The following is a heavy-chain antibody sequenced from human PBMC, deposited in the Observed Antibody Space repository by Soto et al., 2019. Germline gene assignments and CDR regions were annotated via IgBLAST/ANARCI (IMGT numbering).Heavy chain of an antibody. D-gene: IGHD2-15*01. J-gene: IGHJ4*02. CDR2: ISYDGSNK. V-gene: IGHV3-30-3*01. CDR1: GFTFSSYA. CDR3: ARGTGYCSGGSCYWSPTVTSYYFDY. Sequence: GGSLRLSCAASGFTFSSYAMRWVRQAPGKGLEWVAVISYDGSNKYYADSVKGRFTISRDNSKNTLYLQMNSLRAEDTAVYYCARGTGYCSGGSCYWSPTVTSYYFDYWGQGTLVTVSS.